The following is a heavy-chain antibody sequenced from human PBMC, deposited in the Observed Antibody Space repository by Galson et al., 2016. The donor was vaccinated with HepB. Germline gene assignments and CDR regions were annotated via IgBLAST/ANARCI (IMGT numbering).Heavy chain of an antibody. D-gene: IGHD2-8*02. V-gene: IGHV1-69*13. J-gene: IGHJ4*02. CDR2: TIPIFGTA. CDR1: GGTFSRYT. CDR3: ARYRWPSDYFDD. Sequence: SVKVSCKASGGTFSRYTICWVRQAPGQGLEWMGGTIPIFGTANYAQKFQGRVTITADESTSTVYMELSSLRSDDTAVYYCARYRWPSDYFDDWAQGTLVTISS.